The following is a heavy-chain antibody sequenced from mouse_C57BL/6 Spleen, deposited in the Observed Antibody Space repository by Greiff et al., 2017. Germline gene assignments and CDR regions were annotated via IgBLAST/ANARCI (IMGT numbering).Heavy chain of an antibody. CDR3: ARSYYGNYEGAMDY. CDR1: GYAFTNYL. CDR2: INPGSGGT. D-gene: IGHD2-10*01. J-gene: IGHJ4*01. Sequence: VKLQESGAELVRPGTSVKVSCKASGYAFTNYLIEWVKQRPGQGLEWIGVINPGSGGTNYNEKFKGKATLTADKSSSTAYMQLSSLTSEDSAVYFCARSYYGNYEGAMDYWGQGTSVTVSS. V-gene: IGHV1-54*01.